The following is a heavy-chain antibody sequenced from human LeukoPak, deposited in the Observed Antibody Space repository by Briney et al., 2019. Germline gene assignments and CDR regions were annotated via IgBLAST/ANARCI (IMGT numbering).Heavy chain of an antibody. CDR1: GGTFSSYA. Sequence: ASVKVSCKASGGTFSSYAISWVRQAPGQGLEWMGRINTILGIPNYSQKFQGRVTITADKSTSTAYMELSSLRSEDAAVYSCATGPQHSCGSACYSDYFDYWGQGTLVTVFS. CDR3: ATGPQHSCGSACYSDYFDY. D-gene: IGHD2-21*02. J-gene: IGHJ4*02. V-gene: IGHV1-69*04. CDR2: INTILGIP.